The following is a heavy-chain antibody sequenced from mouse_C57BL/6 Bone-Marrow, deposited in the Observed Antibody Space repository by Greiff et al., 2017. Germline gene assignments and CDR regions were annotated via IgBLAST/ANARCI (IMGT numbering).Heavy chain of an antibody. CDR3: ARGLTSYYVDY. J-gene: IGHJ2*01. D-gene: IGHD3-1*01. CDR1: GYAFSSSW. CDR2: IYPGDGDT. V-gene: IGHV1-82*01. Sequence: VQLQQSGPELVKPGASVKISCKASGYAFSSSWMNWVKQRPGKGLEWIGRIYPGDGDTNYNGKFKGKATLTADKSSSTAYMQLSSLTSEDSAVYFCARGLTSYYVDYWGQGTTLTVSS.